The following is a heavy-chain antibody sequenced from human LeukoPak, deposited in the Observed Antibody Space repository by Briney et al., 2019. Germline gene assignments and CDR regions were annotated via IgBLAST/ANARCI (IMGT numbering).Heavy chain of an antibody. J-gene: IGHJ6*02. CDR2: IYSSGST. CDR3: ARAPPRDSSGSSWYVPRGYYYGMDV. CDR1: GGSISSYY. D-gene: IGHD6-13*01. Sequence: PSETLSLTCIVSGGSISSYYWSWIRQPPGKGLEWIGYIYSSGSTNYNPSLKSRLTISVDTSKNQFSLKLSSVTAADTAVYYCARAPPRDSSGSSWYVPRGYYYGMDVWGQGTTVTVSS. V-gene: IGHV4-59*08.